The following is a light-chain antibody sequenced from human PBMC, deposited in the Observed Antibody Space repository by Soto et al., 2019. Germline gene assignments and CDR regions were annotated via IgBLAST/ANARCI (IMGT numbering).Light chain of an antibody. J-gene: IGKJ1*01. CDR1: QAIRND. V-gene: IGKV1-6*01. CDR2: TAS. CDR3: LHDYSYPRT. Sequence: AIQMTQSPSSLSASLGDRVIITCRASQAIRNDLGWYQQKPGKAPKLLIYTASTLQSGVSSRFSGSGFGADFTLTIRSLQPEDSATYYCLHDYSYPRTFGQGTKVDI.